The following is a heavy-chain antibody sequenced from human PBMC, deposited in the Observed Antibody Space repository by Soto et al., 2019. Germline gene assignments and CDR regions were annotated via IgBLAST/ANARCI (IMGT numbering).Heavy chain of an antibody. CDR3: AREGGGSYELPNWFDP. Sequence: SVKVSCKASGGTFSSYAISWVRQAPGQGLEWMGGIIPIFGTANYAQKFQGRVTITADESTSTAYMELSSLRSEDTAVYYCAREGGGSYELPNWFDPWGQGTLVTVSS. D-gene: IGHD1-26*01. V-gene: IGHV1-69*13. CDR1: GGTFSSYA. J-gene: IGHJ5*02. CDR2: IIPIFGTA.